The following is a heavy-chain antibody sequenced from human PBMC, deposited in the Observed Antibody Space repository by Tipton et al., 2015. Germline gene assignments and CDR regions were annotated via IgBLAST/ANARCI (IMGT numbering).Heavy chain of an antibody. CDR2: IWYDGSKR. CDR1: EFTFSTYG. V-gene: IGHV3-33*01. D-gene: IGHD3-22*01. J-gene: IGHJ4*02. Sequence: SLRLSCTPSEFTFSTYGMHWVHQAPGKGLEWVALIWYDGSKRYYADSVKGRFTISRDNSNNTLYLQMNSLRVEDTAVYYCARENYYDRSGYAFDYWGQGTLVTVSS. CDR3: ARENYYDRSGYAFDY.